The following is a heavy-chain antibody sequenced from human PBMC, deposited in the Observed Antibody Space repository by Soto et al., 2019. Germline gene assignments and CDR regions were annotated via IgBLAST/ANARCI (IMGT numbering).Heavy chain of an antibody. CDR2: VKGDGVDR. D-gene: IGHD6-19*01. V-gene: IGHV3-74*01. Sequence: GGSLRLSCAASGFTFNTYWMHWVRQAPGKGLVWVPRVKGDGVDRSYADSVKGRFTISRDNTKNTLYLQMNSLRPEDTAVYYCARAQWLADDVFDIWGHGTMVTVSS. CDR3: ARAQWLADDVFDI. J-gene: IGHJ3*02. CDR1: GFTFNTYW.